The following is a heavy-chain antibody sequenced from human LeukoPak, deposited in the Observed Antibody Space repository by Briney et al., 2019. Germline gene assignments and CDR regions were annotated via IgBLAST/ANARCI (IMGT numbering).Heavy chain of an antibody. J-gene: IGHJ4*02. CDR1: GGTFSSHA. V-gene: IGHV1-24*01. Sequence: ASVKVSCKTSGGTFSSHAINWVRQAPGQGLEWMGGFDPEDGETIYAQKFQGRVTMTEDTSTDTAYMELSSLRSEDTAVYYCATGLTTLVTHDYWGQGTLVTVSS. CDR2: FDPEDGET. CDR3: ATGLTTLVTHDY. D-gene: IGHD4-23*01.